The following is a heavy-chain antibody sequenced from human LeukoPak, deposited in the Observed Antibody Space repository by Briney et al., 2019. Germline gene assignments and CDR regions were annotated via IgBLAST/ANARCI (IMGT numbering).Heavy chain of an antibody. Sequence: SVKVSCKASAGTFSSYAISWVRQAPGQGLEWMGGIIPIFGTANYAQKFQGRVTITADESTSTAYMELSSLRSEDTAVYYCAREYYYGSGSYYIDYWGQGTLVTVSS. J-gene: IGHJ4*02. CDR2: IIPIFGTA. D-gene: IGHD3-10*01. CDR1: AGTFSSYA. V-gene: IGHV1-69*01. CDR3: AREYYYGSGSYYIDY.